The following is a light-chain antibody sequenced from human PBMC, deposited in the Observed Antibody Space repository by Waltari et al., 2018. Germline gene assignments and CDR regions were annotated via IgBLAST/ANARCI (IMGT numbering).Light chain of an antibody. Sequence: EIVMTQFPGTLSVSPGERATLSCRANESVGKKLAWYQQAPGQAPRLLIYDASTRATGIPARFSGSGSGTEFTLTISSLQSEDFAIYYCQQYNKWPRTFGQGTKVEI. CDR1: ESVGKK. CDR2: DAS. CDR3: QQYNKWPRT. J-gene: IGKJ1*01. V-gene: IGKV3-15*01.